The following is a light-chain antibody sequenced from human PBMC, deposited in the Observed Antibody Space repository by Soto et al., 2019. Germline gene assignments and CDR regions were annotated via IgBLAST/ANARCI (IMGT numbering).Light chain of an antibody. CDR3: CSHAGSKNYYL. CDR2: EVT. CDR1: SSDIGGYDF. Sequence: QSVLTQPPSASGSPGQSVTISCTGSSSDIGGYDFVSWYQQHPGKVPKLLIYEVTKRPSGVPDRFSGSKSGNTASLTVSGLQADDEADYYGCSHAGSKNYYLFGPGTKLTVL. J-gene: IGLJ1*01. V-gene: IGLV2-8*01.